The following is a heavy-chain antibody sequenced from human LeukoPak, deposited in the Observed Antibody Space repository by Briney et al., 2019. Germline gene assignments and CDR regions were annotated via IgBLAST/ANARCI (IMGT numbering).Heavy chain of an antibody. V-gene: IGHV4-4*07. D-gene: IGHD7-27*01. CDR2: IYTSGST. Sequence: SETLSLTCTVYGGSISSYYWSWIRQPAGKGVEWVGRIYTSGSTNYNPSLKSRVTMSEDTSKNQFSLKLSSVTAADTAVYYCARGYLWNWGNYYYYYRMVFWVQGTTVTVSS. CDR3: ARGYLWNWGNYYYYYRMVF. J-gene: IGHJ6*02. CDR1: GGSISSYY.